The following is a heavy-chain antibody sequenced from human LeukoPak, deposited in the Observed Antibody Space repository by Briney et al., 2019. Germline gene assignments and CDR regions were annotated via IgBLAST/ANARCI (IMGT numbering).Heavy chain of an antibody. CDR1: GFTFSSYA. D-gene: IGHD3-3*01. CDR3: ARSSVDFGVVTDFDY. J-gene: IGHJ4*02. CDR2: ISYDGSNK. Sequence: GGSLRLSCAASGFTFSSYAMHWVRQAPGKGLEWVAVISYDGSNKYYADSVKGRFTISRDNSKNTLYLQMNSLRAEDTAVYYCARSSVDFGVVTDFDYWGQGTLVTVSS. V-gene: IGHV3-30-3*01.